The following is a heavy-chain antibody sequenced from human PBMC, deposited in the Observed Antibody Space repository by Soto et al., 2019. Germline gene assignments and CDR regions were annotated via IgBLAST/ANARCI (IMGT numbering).Heavy chain of an antibody. V-gene: IGHV3-30-3*01. CDR2: ISYDGSNK. CDR3: SRSHGDIWFDP. CDR1: GFTFSSYA. Sequence: QTGGSLRLSCAASGFTFSSYAMHWVRQAPGKGLEWVAVISYDGSNKYYADSVKGRFTISRDNSKNTLYLQMNSLRAEDTAVYYCSRSHGDIWFDPWGQGTLVTSPQ. D-gene: IGHD4-17*01. J-gene: IGHJ5*02.